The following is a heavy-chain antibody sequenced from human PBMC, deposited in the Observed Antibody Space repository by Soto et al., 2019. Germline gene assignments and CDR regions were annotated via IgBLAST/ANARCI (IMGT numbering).Heavy chain of an antibody. CDR3: ARSSRYQYDSSEGNFDY. CDR2: MYHTGST. CDR1: GVSISSNNW. V-gene: IGHV4-4*02. D-gene: IGHD3-22*01. Sequence: QVQLQESGPGLVKPSGTLSLTCAVSGVSISSNNWWSWVRQPPGKGLEWIGEMYHTGSTNYNPSLKSRVTISVDKSKNLFSLELNSVTAADTAVYYCARSSRYQYDSSEGNFDYWGQGTLVTVSS. J-gene: IGHJ4*02.